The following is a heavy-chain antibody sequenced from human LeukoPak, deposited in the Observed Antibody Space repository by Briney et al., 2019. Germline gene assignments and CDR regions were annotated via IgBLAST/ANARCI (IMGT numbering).Heavy chain of an antibody. Sequence: GGSLRLSCAASGFTFSSYSMNWVRQAPGKGLEWVSSISSSSSYIYYADSVKGRFTISRDNAKNSLYLQMNSLRAEDTAVYYCAKDGQYYYDRSGYRNDYWGQGTLVTVSS. D-gene: IGHD3-22*01. CDR2: ISSSSSYI. V-gene: IGHV3-21*01. CDR1: GFTFSSYS. J-gene: IGHJ4*02. CDR3: AKDGQYYYDRSGYRNDY.